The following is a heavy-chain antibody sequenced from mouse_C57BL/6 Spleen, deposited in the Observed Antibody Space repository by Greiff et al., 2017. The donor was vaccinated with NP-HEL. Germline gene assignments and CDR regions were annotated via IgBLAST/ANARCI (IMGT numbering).Heavy chain of an antibody. V-gene: IGHV1-50*01. CDR3: ARRTTVVYWYFDV. J-gene: IGHJ1*03. D-gene: IGHD1-1*01. CDR1: GCTFTSYW. Sequence: QVQLQQPGAELVKPGASVKLSCKASGCTFTSYWMQWVKQRPGQGLEWIGEIDPSDSYTNYNQKFKGKATLTVDTSSSTAYMQLSSLTSEDSAVYYCARRTTVVYWYFDVWGTGTTVTVSS. CDR2: IDPSDSYT.